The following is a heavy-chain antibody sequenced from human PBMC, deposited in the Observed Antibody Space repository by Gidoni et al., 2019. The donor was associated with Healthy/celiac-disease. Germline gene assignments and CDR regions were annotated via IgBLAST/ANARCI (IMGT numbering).Heavy chain of an antibody. V-gene: IGHV3-33*01. Sequence: QVQLVESGGGVVQPGRSLRLSCAASGFTFSSYGMPWVRQAPGKGLEWVAVIWYDGSNKYYADSVKGRFTISRDNSKNTLYLQMNSLRAEDTAVYYCARERLGYCSGGSCHGDWFDPWGQGTLVTVSS. J-gene: IGHJ5*02. D-gene: IGHD2-15*01. CDR2: IWYDGSNK. CDR3: ARERLGYCSGGSCHGDWFDP. CDR1: GFTFSSYG.